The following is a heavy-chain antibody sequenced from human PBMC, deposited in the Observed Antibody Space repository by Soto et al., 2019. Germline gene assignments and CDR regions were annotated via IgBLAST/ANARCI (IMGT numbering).Heavy chain of an antibody. CDR1: GYTFTSYA. CDR3: ARGGSLYWYFEL. J-gene: IGHJ2*01. V-gene: IGHV1-3*01. CDR2: INAGNGNT. D-gene: IGHD1-26*01. Sequence: QVQLVQSGAEVKKPGASVKVSCKASGYTFTSYAMHWVRQAPGQRLEWMGWINAGNGNTKYSKNFQGRVTITRDTSASTAYMELSSLRSEDTAVYYCARGGSLYWYFELWGRGTLVTVSS.